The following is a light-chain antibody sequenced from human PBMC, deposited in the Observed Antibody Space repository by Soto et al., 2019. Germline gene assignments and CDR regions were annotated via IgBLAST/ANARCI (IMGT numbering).Light chain of an antibody. CDR1: QSPSSSY. Sequence: IVLTQSPVTLSLSPGERATLSGRASQSPSSSYLAWYQPNPGQAPRLLIYGASSRATGIPGRFSGSGSGTDFTIKISRMETEYFEVYYCQQYGSSPVSFGGGPKVDIK. V-gene: IGKV3-20*01. CDR2: GAS. J-gene: IGKJ4*01. CDR3: QQYGSSPVS.